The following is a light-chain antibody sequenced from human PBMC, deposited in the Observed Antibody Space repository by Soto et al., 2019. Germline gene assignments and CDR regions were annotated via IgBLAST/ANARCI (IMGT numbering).Light chain of an antibody. CDR2: EAS. CDR1: SNDIGGYNL. V-gene: IGLV2-23*02. J-gene: IGLJ2*01. Sequence: QSALTQPASVSGSPGQSITISCTGTSNDIGGYNLVSWYQQHPGKAPKLIIYEASERPSGVSDRFSGSRSGNTASLTISTLPAEDEADYSCCSFAGGATFVFGGGTKVTVL. CDR3: CSFAGGATFV.